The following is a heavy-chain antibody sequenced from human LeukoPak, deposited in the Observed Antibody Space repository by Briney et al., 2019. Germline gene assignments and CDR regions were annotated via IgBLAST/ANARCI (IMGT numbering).Heavy chain of an antibody. Sequence: PSETLSLTCTVSGGSISSHYWSWIRQPPGKGLEWIGYIYDSGSTNYNPSLKSRVTISVDTSKNQFSLKLSSVTAADTAVYYCARDGYDAFDIWGQGTMVTVSS. CDR1: GGSISSHY. CDR3: ARDGYDAFDI. D-gene: IGHD5-18*01. CDR2: IYDSGST. V-gene: IGHV4-59*11. J-gene: IGHJ3*02.